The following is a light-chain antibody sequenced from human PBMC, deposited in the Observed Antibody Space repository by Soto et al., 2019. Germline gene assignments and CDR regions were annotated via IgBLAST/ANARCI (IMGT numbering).Light chain of an antibody. V-gene: IGKV1-5*01. Sequence: DIKMTQSPSTLSASVGDRVTIACRASQSITIWLAWYQQKPGKAPKLLIFDASSLESGVPSRFSGSGSGTEFTLTISSLQPDDFATYYCQHYNSYSWTFGQGTKVDIK. CDR2: DAS. CDR1: QSITIW. CDR3: QHYNSYSWT. J-gene: IGKJ1*01.